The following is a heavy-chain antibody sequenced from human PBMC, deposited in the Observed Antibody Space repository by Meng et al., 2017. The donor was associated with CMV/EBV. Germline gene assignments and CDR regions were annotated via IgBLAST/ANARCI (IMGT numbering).Heavy chain of an antibody. D-gene: IGHD2-2*01. Sequence: ASVKVSCKASGYTFTSYDINWVRQATGQGLEWMGWMNPNSGNTGYAQKFQGRVTITTDESTSTAYMELSSLRSEDTAVYYCARGGVVVVPAAQPQPYYYYYGMDVWGQGTTVTVSS. V-gene: IGHV1-8*01. J-gene: IGHJ6*02. CDR2: MNPNSGNT. CDR3: ARGGVVVVPAAQPQPYYYYYGMDV. CDR1: GYTFTSYD.